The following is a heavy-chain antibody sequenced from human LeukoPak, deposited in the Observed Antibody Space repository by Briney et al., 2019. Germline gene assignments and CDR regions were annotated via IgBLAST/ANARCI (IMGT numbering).Heavy chain of an antibody. CDR2: IKSKTDGGTT. V-gene: IGHV3-15*01. Sequence: PGGSLRLSCAASGFTFSNAWMSWVRQAPGKGLEWVGRIKSKTDGGTTDYTAPVKGRFTISRDDSKNTLYLQMNSLKTEDTAVYHCTTVSIKRGYSGYDLNYWGQGTLVTVSS. CDR3: TTVSIKRGYSGYDLNY. CDR1: GFTFSNAW. J-gene: IGHJ4*02. D-gene: IGHD5-12*01.